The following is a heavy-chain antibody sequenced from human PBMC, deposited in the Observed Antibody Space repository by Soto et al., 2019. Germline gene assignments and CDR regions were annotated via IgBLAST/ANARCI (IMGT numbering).Heavy chain of an antibody. V-gene: IGHV3-7*03. CDR3: ASATSMEIHFDY. Sequence: EVQLVESGGGLVQPGGSLKLSCTASGLSISNHWMNWVRQAPGKGLEWVAHIKEDGTQTYYVDSVKGRSTISRDNAKNSANLQMHILRAEDTAVYSCASATSMEIHFDYWGQGILVTVSS. CDR1: GLSISNHW. CDR2: IKEDGTQT. D-gene: IGHD2-8*01. J-gene: IGHJ4*02.